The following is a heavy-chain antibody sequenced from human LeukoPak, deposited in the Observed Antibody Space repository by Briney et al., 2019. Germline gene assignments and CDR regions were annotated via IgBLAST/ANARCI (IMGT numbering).Heavy chain of an antibody. Sequence: GGSLRLSCAASGFTFSSYWMSWVRQVRGRGLERVANIMQDESEKYYVDSVKGRFTISRDNAKNSLYLQMNSMRAEDTAVYYCASALYGDYVFSDAFDIWGQGTMVTVSS. D-gene: IGHD4-17*01. CDR2: IMQDESEK. CDR1: GFTFSSYW. V-gene: IGHV3-7*01. J-gene: IGHJ3*02. CDR3: ASALYGDYVFSDAFDI.